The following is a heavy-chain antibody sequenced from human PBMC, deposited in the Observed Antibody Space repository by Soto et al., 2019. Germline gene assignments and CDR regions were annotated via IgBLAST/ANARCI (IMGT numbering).Heavy chain of an antibody. CDR1: GFSFSSDA. Sequence: PGGSLRLSCAVSGFSFSSDAINWVRQAPGKGMEWVAFISFAGSTRFYADSVKSRFTISRYNSERTLYLELKGLRGDDTSLYYFARAKSSTVITSSHFDAWGRGTLVTVSS. CDR3: ARAKSSTVITSSHFDA. J-gene: IGHJ5*02. CDR2: ISFAGSTR. V-gene: IGHV3-30-3*01. D-gene: IGHD4-17*01.